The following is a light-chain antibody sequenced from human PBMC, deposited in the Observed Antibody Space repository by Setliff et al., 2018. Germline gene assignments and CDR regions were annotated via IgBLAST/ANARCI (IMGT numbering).Light chain of an antibody. CDR2: EVN. J-gene: IGLJ3*02. CDR3: CSYVRHSNMP. Sequence: QSVLTQPASVSGSPGQSITISCTGTSTDIGTYNLVSWYQQHPGKAPKLLIYEVNRRPSGVSNRFSGSKSGNTASLTISGLQADDEADYFCCSYVRHSNMPFGGGTKVTVL. V-gene: IGLV2-23*02. CDR1: STDIGTYNL.